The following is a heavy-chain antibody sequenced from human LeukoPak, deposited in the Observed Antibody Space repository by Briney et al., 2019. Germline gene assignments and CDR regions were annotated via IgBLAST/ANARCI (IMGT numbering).Heavy chain of an antibody. CDR3: ARGDYDFWSGYYFGMDV. Sequence: SVKVSCKASGGTSSSYAISWVRQAPGQGLEWMGGIIPIFGTANYAQKFQGRVTITADESTSTAYMELSSLRSEDTAVYYCARGDYDFWSGYYFGMDVWGQGTTVTVSS. CDR1: GGTSSSYA. V-gene: IGHV1-69*01. D-gene: IGHD3-3*01. CDR2: IIPIFGTA. J-gene: IGHJ6*02.